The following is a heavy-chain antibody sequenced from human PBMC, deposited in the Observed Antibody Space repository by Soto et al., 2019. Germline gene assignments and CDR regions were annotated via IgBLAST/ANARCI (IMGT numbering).Heavy chain of an antibody. CDR3: VRGGSNYDS. D-gene: IGHD4-4*01. Sequence: GGSLRLSCTASGFTFSDSWMTWVRQAPGKGLEWVARIKPDESEKKYADSVKGRFSISRDNAKNSMYLQMDSLRGEDTAVYYCVRGGSNYDSWGQGTMVTVSS. J-gene: IGHJ5*02. CDR2: IKPDESEK. V-gene: IGHV3-7*01. CDR1: GFTFSDSW.